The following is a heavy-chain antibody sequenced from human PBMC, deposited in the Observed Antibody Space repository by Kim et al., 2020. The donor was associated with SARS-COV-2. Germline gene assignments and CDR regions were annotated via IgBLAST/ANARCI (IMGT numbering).Heavy chain of an antibody. D-gene: IGHD2-21*01. Sequence: GGSLRLSCAASGFTFGDYAMHWVRQAPGKGLEWVSGISWNSGSIGYADSVKGRFTISRDNAKNSLYLQMNSLRAEDTALYYCAKDIGLGGLGRTLGCWWCDGMDVWGQGTTVTVSS. CDR2: ISWNSGSI. J-gene: IGHJ6*02. CDR1: GFTFGDYA. CDR3: AKDIGLGGLGRTLGCWWCDGMDV. V-gene: IGHV3-9*01.